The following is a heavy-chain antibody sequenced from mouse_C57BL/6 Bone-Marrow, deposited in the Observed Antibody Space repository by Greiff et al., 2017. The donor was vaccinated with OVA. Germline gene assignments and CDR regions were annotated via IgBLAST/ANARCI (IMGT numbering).Heavy chain of an antibody. Sequence: VQLQQSGAELVKPGASVKLSCTASGFNIKDYYMHWVKQRTEQGLEWIGRIDPEDGETKYAPKFPGKATITADTSSNTAYLQLSSLTSEDTAVYYCARVLAWFAYWGQGTLVTVSA. V-gene: IGHV14-2*01. J-gene: IGHJ3*01. CDR2: IDPEDGET. CDR3: ARVLAWFAY. CDR1: GFNIKDYY.